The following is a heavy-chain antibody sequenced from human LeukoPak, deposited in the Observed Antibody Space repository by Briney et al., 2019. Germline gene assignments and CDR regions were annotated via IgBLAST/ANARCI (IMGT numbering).Heavy chain of an antibody. Sequence: SETLSLTCAVYGGSFSGYYWSWIRQPPGKGLERIGEINHSGSTNYNPSLKSRVTISVDTSKNQFSLKLSSVTAADTATYYCARLPVRPTTRGAFDIWGQGTIVTVSS. D-gene: IGHD1-1*01. CDR2: INHSGST. V-gene: IGHV4-34*01. J-gene: IGHJ3*02. CDR3: ARLPVRPTTRGAFDI. CDR1: GGSFSGYY.